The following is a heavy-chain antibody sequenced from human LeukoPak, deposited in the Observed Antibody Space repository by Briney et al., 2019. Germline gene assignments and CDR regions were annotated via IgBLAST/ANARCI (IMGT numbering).Heavy chain of an antibody. CDR2: FDPEDGET. J-gene: IGHJ4*02. D-gene: IGHD1-26*01. V-gene: IGHV1-24*01. CDR3: ATDPRELPVG. Sequence: ASVKLSCTVAGYTLTELSMHWVRQAPGKGLEWMGGFDPEDGETIKAQKFQGRVTMTAYTSTDTAYMELSSLRPEDTAVYYCATDPRELPVGWGQGTLGTVSP. CDR1: GYTLTELS.